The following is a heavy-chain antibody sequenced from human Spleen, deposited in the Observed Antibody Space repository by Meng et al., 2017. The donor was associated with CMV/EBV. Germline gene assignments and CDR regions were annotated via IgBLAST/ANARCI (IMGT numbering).Heavy chain of an antibody. V-gene: IGHV3-23*01. CDR2: IGGNGGNT. Sequence: GESLKISCAASGFTFSDYYMSWVRQAPGKGLEWVSAIGGNGGNTYYADSVRGRFTISRDNSQNTLYLHMNSVRAEDTAVYYCAKITIYGVVITSPFDYWGQGTLVTVSS. CDR3: AKITIYGVVITSPFDY. D-gene: IGHD3-3*01. J-gene: IGHJ4*02. CDR1: GFTFSDYY.